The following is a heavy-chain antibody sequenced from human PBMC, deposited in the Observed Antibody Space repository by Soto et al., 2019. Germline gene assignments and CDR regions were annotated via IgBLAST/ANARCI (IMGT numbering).Heavy chain of an antibody. Sequence: GGSLRLSXEASGFTFSGFDMPWARQPTGKGLEWVSSIGTAGDTYYAVSVKGRFTISRDNAKNSLSLQMNSLRAGDMAVYFCAKSQEIGTHFFDSCGQGTQVTVS. CDR2: IGTAGDT. V-gene: IGHV3-13*01. D-gene: IGHD6-13*01. CDR3: AKSQEIGTHFFDS. CDR1: GFTFSGFD. J-gene: IGHJ4*02.